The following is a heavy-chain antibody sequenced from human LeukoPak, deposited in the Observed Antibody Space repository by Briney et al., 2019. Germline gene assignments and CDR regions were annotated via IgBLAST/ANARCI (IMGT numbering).Heavy chain of an antibody. CDR3: ARGGKVGPTPFDY. Sequence: SETLSLTCTVSGGSISSYYWSWIRQPAGKGLEWIGRIYTTGSTNYTPSLKSRVTMPVDTSKNQFTLKLSSVTAADTAVYYCARGGKVGPTPFDYWGQGTLVTVSS. CDR1: GGSISSYY. J-gene: IGHJ4*02. D-gene: IGHD1-26*01. V-gene: IGHV4-4*07. CDR2: IYTTGST.